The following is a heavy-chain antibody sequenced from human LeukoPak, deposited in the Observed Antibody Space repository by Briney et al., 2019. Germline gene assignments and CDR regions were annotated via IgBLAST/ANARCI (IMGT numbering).Heavy chain of an antibody. Sequence: GGSLRLSCAASGFTFSSYAMSWVRQAPGKGLEWVSAISGSGGSTYYADSVKGRFTISRDNSKNTLYLQMNSLRAEDTAVYYCAKAPLSTFDMVAPISTPYYFDYWGQGTLVTVSS. J-gene: IGHJ4*02. CDR3: AKAPLSTFDMVAPISTPYYFDY. V-gene: IGHV3-23*01. CDR2: ISGSGGST. CDR1: GFTFSSYA. D-gene: IGHD5-12*01.